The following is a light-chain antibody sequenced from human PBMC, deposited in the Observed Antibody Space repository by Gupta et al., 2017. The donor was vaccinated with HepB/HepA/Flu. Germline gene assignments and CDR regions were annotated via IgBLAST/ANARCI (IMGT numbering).Light chain of an antibody. CDR2: AVS. Sequence: QSALPQPLSVSGSSGQSVTISCPGTSSDVGGYNYVSWYQQHPGKPPETMMYAVSKRPSEVPDRFSGSKAGNTASLTISGFRAKDEAYYYCCSYACSYTFGGVFGGGTKLTVL. V-gene: IGLV2-11*01. CDR3: CSYACSYTFGGV. J-gene: IGLJ2*01. CDR1: SSDVGGYNY.